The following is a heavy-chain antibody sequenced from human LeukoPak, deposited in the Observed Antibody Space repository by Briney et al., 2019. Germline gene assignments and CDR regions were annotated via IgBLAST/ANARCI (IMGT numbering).Heavy chain of an antibody. Sequence: GGSLRLSCAASGFNFNIYSLNWVRQAPGRGLEWVSYISASGTTVYYADSVKGRFTISRDDAKRSLYLQMNSLRAEDTAVYYCARGIFASSGWSFFDYWGQGALVTVSS. J-gene: IGHJ4*02. V-gene: IGHV3-48*01. CDR2: ISASGTTV. CDR1: GFNFNIYS. CDR3: ARGIFASSGWSFFDY. D-gene: IGHD6-19*01.